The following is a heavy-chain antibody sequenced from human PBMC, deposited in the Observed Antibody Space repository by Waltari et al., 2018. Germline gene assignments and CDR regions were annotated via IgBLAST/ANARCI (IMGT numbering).Heavy chain of an antibody. CDR2: IHYCGST. J-gene: IGHJ6*02. Sequence: QVQLQESGPGLVKPSQTLSLTCTVSGGSISSGGYYWSWIRQHPGKGREWIGYIHYCGSTYHHPALKSVVTISLDTSKNPFSLKLSSVTAADTAVYYCVRDRYSSPGEGYYYYGMDVWGQGTTVTVSS. CDR3: VRDRYSSPGEGYYYYGMDV. V-gene: IGHV4-31*01. D-gene: IGHD6-13*01. CDR1: GGSISSGGYY.